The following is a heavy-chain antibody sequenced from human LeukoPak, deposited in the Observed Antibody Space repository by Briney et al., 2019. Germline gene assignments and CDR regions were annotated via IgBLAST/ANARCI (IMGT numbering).Heavy chain of an antibody. CDR3: AGALPHSGTSLGVDFDY. V-gene: IGHV1-2*02. J-gene: IGHJ4*02. CDR2: INPNSGAA. D-gene: IGHD1-26*01. CDR1: GYSFTDYY. Sequence: GASVKVSRKASGYSFTDYYMHWVRQAPGQGLEWMGWINPNSGAANSAQKFQGRVTMTRDTSIRAAHMELRRLKSDDTAVYYCAGALPHSGTSLGVDFDYWGQGTLVTVSS.